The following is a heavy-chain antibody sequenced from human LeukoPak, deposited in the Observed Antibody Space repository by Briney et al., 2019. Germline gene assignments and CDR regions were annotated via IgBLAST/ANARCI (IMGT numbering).Heavy chain of an antibody. CDR1: GFTVSSNY. Sequence: GGSLRLSCAASGFTVSSNYMSWVRQAPGKGLEWVSLISSGGSSYYPDSVRGRFTISRDNSKNTLYLQMNTLRAEDTAVYYCARDLGPRPQGWFDPWGQGTLVTVSS. CDR3: ARDLGPRPQGWFDP. J-gene: IGHJ5*02. V-gene: IGHV3-53*01. D-gene: IGHD3-16*01. CDR2: ISSGGSS.